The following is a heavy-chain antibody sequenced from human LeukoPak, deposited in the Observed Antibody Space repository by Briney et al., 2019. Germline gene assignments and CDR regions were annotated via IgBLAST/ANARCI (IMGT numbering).Heavy chain of an antibody. J-gene: IGHJ4*02. D-gene: IGHD5-12*01. CDR1: GFIFSNYW. CDR3: AIDWGSTGYDLYDS. Sequence: PGGSLRLSCAASGFIFSNYWMTWVRQAPGKGLEWVAHIRQDGSERHYVDSVKDRFTISRDNAKNSLDLQMDSLRAEDTAVYYCAIDWGSTGYDLYDSWGQGTLVTVSS. CDR2: IRQDGSER. V-gene: IGHV3-7*01.